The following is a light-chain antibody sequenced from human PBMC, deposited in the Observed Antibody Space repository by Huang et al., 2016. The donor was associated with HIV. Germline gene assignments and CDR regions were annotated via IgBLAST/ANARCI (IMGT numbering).Light chain of an antibody. V-gene: IGKV3-11*01. CDR1: QSVRSY. CDR2: DAS. J-gene: IGKJ4*01. CDR3: QQRSARPLT. Sequence: EIVLTQSPATLSLSPGERATLSCRASQSVRSYLAWYQQKPGQAPRLLIYDASNRATGIPARFSGRVSGTDFTLTISNLQSDDFAVYYCQQRSARPLTFGGGTKVEI.